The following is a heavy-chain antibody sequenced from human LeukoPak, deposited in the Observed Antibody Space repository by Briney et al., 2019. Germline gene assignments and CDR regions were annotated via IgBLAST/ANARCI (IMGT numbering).Heavy chain of an antibody. CDR1: GGSISSGSYY. D-gene: IGHD2-15*01. V-gene: IGHV4-61*02. CDR3: ASSSATSPRYFDY. CDR2: IYTSGST. Sequence: PSQTLSLTCTVSGGSISSGSYYWSWIRQPAGKVLGWIGRIYTSGSTNYNPSLKSRVTISVDTSKNQFSLKLSSVTAADTAVYYCASSSATSPRYFDYWGQGTLVTVSS. J-gene: IGHJ4*02.